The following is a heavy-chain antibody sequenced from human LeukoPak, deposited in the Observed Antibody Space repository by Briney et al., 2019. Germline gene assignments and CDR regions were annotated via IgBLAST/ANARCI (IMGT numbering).Heavy chain of an antibody. CDR3: ARGEYYFDPQSPANDAFDI. D-gene: IGHD3-22*01. J-gene: IGHJ3*02. CDR2: INPNSGGT. V-gene: IGHV1-2*06. CDR1: GYTFTDYY. Sequence: ASVKVSCKASGYTFTDYYMHWVRQAPGQGLEWMGRINPNSGGTKYAQKFQGRVTMTRDTSISAAYMELSRLRSDDTAVYYCARGEYYFDPQSPANDAFDIWGQGTMVTVSS.